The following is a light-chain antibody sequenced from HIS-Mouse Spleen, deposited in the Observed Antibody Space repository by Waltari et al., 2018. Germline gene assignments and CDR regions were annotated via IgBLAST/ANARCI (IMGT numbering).Light chain of an antibody. Sequence: SYELTQPPSVSVSPGQTARITCSGDAFPKKYAYWYQQKSGQAPELVIYEDSKRPPGRPGRCSGSSSGTMATLTISGAQVEDEADYYCYSTDSSGNQRVFGGGTKLTVL. CDR2: EDS. V-gene: IGLV3-10*01. J-gene: IGLJ2*01. CDR3: YSTDSSGNQRV. CDR1: AFPKKY.